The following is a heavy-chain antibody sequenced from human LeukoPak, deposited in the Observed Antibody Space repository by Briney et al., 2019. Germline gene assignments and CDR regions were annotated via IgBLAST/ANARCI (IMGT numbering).Heavy chain of an antibody. D-gene: IGHD6-19*01. CDR1: GFTFSSYA. CDR2: INHSGST. Sequence: PGGSLRLSCAASGFTFSSYAMSWIRQPPGKGLEWIGEINHSGSTNYNPSLKSRVTISVDTSKSQFSLKLSSVTAADTAVYYCARDQKGGQWLGRHYYYFYYMDVWGTGTTVTVSS. CDR3: ARDQKGGQWLGRHYYYFYYMDV. V-gene: IGHV4-34*01. J-gene: IGHJ6*03.